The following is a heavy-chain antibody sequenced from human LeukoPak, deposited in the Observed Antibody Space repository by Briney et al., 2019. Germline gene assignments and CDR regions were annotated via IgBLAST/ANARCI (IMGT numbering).Heavy chain of an antibody. Sequence: KPSETLSLTCAVYGGSFSGYYWSWIRQPPGKGLEWIGEINHSGSTNYNPSLKSRVTISVDTSKNQFSLKLSSVTAADTAAYYCARAGYSSGWYNWFDPWGQGTLVTVSS. D-gene: IGHD6-19*01. CDR3: ARAGYSSGWYNWFDP. J-gene: IGHJ5*02. V-gene: IGHV4-34*01. CDR1: GGSFSGYY. CDR2: INHSGST.